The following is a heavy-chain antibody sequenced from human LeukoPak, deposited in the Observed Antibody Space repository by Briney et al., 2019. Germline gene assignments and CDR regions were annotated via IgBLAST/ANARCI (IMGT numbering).Heavy chain of an antibody. V-gene: IGHV4-34*01. CDR3: ARYRSYLRGSRRSNWFDP. J-gene: IGHJ5*02. CDR2: INHSGST. Sequence: SETLSLTCAVYGGSFSGYYWSWIRQPPGKGLEWIGEINHSGSTNHNPSLKSRVTISVDTSKNQFSLKLSSVTAADTAVYYCARYRSYLRGSRRSNWFDPWGQGTLVTVSS. CDR1: GGSFSGYY. D-gene: IGHD3-10*01.